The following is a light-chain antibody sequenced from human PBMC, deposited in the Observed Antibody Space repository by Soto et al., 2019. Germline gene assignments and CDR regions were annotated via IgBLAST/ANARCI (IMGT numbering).Light chain of an antibody. CDR3: SSYAGSSTHVV. CDR1: SSDVGSYNL. J-gene: IGLJ2*01. Sequence: QSALTQPASVSGSPGQSITIPCTGISSDVGSYNLVSWYQQHPGKAPKVMIYEGSKRPSGVSNRFSGARPGNTASLTISGLLAEDEAHYYCSSYAGSSTHVVFAGGTQLTV. CDR2: EGS. V-gene: IGLV2-23*01.